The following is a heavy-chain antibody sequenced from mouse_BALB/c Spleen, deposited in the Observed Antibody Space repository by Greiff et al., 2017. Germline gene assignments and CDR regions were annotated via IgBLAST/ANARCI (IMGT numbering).Heavy chain of an antibody. CDR2: ISSGGSYT. D-gene: IGHD1-1*02. J-gene: IGHJ2*01. CDR3: TRDHYYYFDY. Sequence: EVQLVESGGGLVKPGGSLKLSCAASGFTFSSYTMSWVRQTPEKRLEWVATISSGGSYTYYPDSVKGRFTISRDNAKNTLYLQMSSLKSEDTAMYYCTRDHYYYFDYWGQGTTLTVSS. CDR1: GFTFSSYT. V-gene: IGHV5-6-4*01.